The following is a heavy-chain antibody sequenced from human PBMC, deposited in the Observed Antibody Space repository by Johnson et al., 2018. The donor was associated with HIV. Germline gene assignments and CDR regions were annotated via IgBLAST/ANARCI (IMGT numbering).Heavy chain of an antibody. J-gene: IGHJ3*02. CDR1: GFTFSSYG. V-gene: IGHV3-30*19. D-gene: IGHD2-15*01. CDR2: ISYDGSNR. CDR3: ARRCSGGAFDI. Sequence: QMLLVESGGGVVQPGGSLRLSCAASGFTFSSYGMHWVRQAPGKGLEWVAVISYDGSNRHYADSVKGRFTISRDNSQDTLYLQMNSLRAEDTAVYYCARRCSGGAFDIWGQGTMVTVSS.